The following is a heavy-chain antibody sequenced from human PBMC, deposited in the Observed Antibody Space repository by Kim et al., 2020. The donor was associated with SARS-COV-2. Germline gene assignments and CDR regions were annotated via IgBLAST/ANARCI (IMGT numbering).Heavy chain of an antibody. D-gene: IGHD1-1*01. Sequence: YHPSRNSRVTVSGHTSKTQFSRELSSVTAADTAVYYCARVQTGTTFFDYWGQGTLVTVSS. V-gene: IGHV4-4*06. J-gene: IGHJ4*02. CDR3: ARVQTGTTFFDY.